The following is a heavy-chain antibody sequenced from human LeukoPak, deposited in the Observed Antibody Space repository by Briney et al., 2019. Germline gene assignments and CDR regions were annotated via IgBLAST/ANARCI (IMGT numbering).Heavy chain of an antibody. CDR3: ARQFFGITMVRGVINSCFDY. J-gene: IGHJ4*02. CDR2: IYYSGST. V-gene: IGHV4-39*01. D-gene: IGHD3-10*01. CDR1: GGSISSSSYY. Sequence: PSETLSLTCTVSGGSISSSSYYWGWIRQPPGKGLEWIGSIYYSGSTYYNPSLKGRVTISVDTSKNQFSLKLSSVTAADTAVYYCARQFFGITMVRGVINSCFDYWGQGTLVTVSS.